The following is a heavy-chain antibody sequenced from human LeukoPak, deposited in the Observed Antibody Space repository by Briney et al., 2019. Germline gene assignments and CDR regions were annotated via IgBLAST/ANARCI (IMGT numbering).Heavy chain of an antibody. V-gene: IGHV3-15*01. Sequence: GGSLRLSCAASGFTFSNAWMSWVRQAPGKGLEWVGRIKSKTDGGTTDYAAPVKGRFAISRDDSKNTLYLQMNSLKTEDTAVYYCTTEGIAAAGIQADAFDIWGQGTMVTVSS. D-gene: IGHD6-13*01. CDR1: GFTFSNAW. CDR3: TTEGIAAAGIQADAFDI. CDR2: IKSKTDGGTT. J-gene: IGHJ3*02.